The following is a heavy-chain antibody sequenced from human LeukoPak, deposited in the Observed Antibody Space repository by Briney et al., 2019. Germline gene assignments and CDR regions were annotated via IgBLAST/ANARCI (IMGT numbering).Heavy chain of an antibody. V-gene: IGHV3-64*01. Sequence: PGGSLRLSCAASGFRFSSSVMFWVRQAPGKGLEYVSHISSSGYTTYYSNSVKGRFTISRDNSKNTLYLQMGSLRTEDVAVYYCARDHSEPGVFFDSWGQGTLVTVSS. CDR3: ARDHSEPGVFFDS. CDR2: ISSSGYTT. J-gene: IGHJ4*02. CDR1: GFRFSSSV. D-gene: IGHD1-14*01.